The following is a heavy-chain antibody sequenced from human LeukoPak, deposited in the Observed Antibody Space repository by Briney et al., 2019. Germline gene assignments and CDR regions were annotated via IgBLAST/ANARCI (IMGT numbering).Heavy chain of an antibody. V-gene: IGHV1-69*06. CDR2: IIPIFGTA. CDR1: GGTFSSYA. Sequence: SVKVSCKASGGTFSSYAISWVRQAPGQGLEWMGGIIPIFGTANYAQKFQGRVTITADKSTSTAYMELSSLRSKDTAVYYCARRPQQLASYYFDYWGQGTLVTVSS. J-gene: IGHJ4*02. D-gene: IGHD6-13*01. CDR3: ARRPQQLASYYFDY.